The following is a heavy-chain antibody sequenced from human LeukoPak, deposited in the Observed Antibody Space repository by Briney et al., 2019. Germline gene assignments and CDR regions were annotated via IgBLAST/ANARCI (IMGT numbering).Heavy chain of an antibody. CDR1: GGSFSGYY. CDR3: ARVGGFGDVSADY. J-gene: IGHJ4*02. CDR2: INHSGST. D-gene: IGHD3-10*01. Sequence: SETLSLTCAVYGGSFSGYYWSWIRQPPGKGLEWIGEINHSGSTNCNPSLKSRVTISVDTSKNQFSPKLSSVTAADTAVYYCARVGGFGDVSADYWGQGTLVTVSS. V-gene: IGHV4-34*01.